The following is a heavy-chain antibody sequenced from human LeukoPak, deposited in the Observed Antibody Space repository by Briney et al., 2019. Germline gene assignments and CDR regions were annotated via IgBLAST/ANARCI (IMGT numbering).Heavy chain of an antibody. Sequence: SETLSLTCTVSGGSISSYYWSWIRQPPGKGLEWIGYIYYSGSTNYNPSLKSRVTMSVDTSKNQFSLKLSSVTAADTAVYYCARDGSTYGDSDFDYWGQGTLVTVSS. J-gene: IGHJ4*02. CDR1: GGSISSYY. CDR2: IYYSGST. CDR3: ARDGSTYGDSDFDY. V-gene: IGHV4-59*12. D-gene: IGHD4-17*01.